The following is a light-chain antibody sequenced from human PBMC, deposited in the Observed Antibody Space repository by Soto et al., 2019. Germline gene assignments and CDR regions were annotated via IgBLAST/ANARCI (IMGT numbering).Light chain of an antibody. V-gene: IGKV1-9*01. J-gene: IGKJ4*01. CDR2: DAS. CDR3: QQVNVYSST. Sequence: IQLTQSPSSLSASVGDRVTITCRASQGISSYLGWYQQKPGKAPNLLIYDASTLHSGVPSRFSGGGSGTDFTLTIISLQPEDFATYYCQQVNVYSSTFGGGTKVEIK. CDR1: QGISSY.